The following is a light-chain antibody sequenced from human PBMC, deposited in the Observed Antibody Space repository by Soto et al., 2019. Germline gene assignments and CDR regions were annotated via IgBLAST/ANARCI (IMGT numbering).Light chain of an antibody. CDR2: DES. V-gene: IGKV1-33*01. J-gene: IGKJ3*01. CDR1: QDISNY. Sequence: DIQMTQSPSSLSASVGDRVTITCQASQDISNYLNWYQQKPGKAPKLLIYDESNLEIGVPSRFSGSGSGTDFTFTISSLQPEDIATYYCQQYDHLREFGPGTKVNIK. CDR3: QQYDHLRE.